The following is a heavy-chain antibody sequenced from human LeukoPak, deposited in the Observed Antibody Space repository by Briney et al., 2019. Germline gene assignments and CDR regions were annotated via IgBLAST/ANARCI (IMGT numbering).Heavy chain of an antibody. CDR2: IDWDDDK. CDR1: GSSLSTSGMC. CDR3: ARIPGPYDSSGYYNI. J-gene: IGHJ4*02. Sequence: SGPALVKPTQTLTLTCTFSGSSLSTSGMCVSWIRQPPGKALEWLARIDWDDDKYYSTSLKTRLTISKDTSKNQVVLTMTNMDPVDTATYYCARIPGPYDSSGYYNIWGQGTLVTVSS. D-gene: IGHD3-22*01. V-gene: IGHV2-70*11.